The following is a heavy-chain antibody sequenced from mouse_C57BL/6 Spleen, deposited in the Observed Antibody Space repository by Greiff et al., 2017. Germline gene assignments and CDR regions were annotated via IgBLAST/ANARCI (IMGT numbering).Heavy chain of an antibody. D-gene: IGHD1-1*01. V-gene: IGHV2-9-1*01. CDR3: ARGTTVVAHCDY. CDR1: GFSLTRYA. Sequence: VKVEESGPGLVAPSQSLSITCTVSGFSLTRYAISWVRQPPGQGLEWLGEIWTGGGTNYNSALTSRLSTSQDNSKSQVFLKMNGLQTDDTARYYCARGTTVVAHCDYWGQSTTLTVSS. J-gene: IGHJ2*01. CDR2: IWTGGGT.